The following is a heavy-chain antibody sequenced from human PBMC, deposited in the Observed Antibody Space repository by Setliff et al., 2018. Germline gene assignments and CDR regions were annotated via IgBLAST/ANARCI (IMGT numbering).Heavy chain of an antibody. CDR3: AKPRVELRWGFES. V-gene: IGHV3-23*03. Sequence: LRLSCAASGFTFTDYAMTWVRQAPGKGLEWVSTIYSGDRSTFYTDSVKGRFIIYRDSSKNALYMQMSSLRAEDTAVYYCAKPRVELRWGFESWGQGTLVNVSS. D-gene: IGHD1-7*01. CDR2: IYSGDRST. CDR1: GFTFTDYA. J-gene: IGHJ4*02.